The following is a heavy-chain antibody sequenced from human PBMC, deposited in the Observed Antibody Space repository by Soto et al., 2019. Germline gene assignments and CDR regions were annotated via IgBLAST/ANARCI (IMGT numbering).Heavy chain of an antibody. V-gene: IGHV1-2*04. Sequence: ASVKVSCKASGYTFTGYYMHWVRQAPGQGLEWMGWINPNSGGTNYAQKFQGLVTMTRDTSISTAYVELSRPRSDDTVAYYCARANTYGYNNWFDPWGQGTLVTVSS. CDR3: ARANTYGYNNWFDP. CDR2: INPNSGGT. CDR1: GYTFTGYY. D-gene: IGHD5-18*01. J-gene: IGHJ5*02.